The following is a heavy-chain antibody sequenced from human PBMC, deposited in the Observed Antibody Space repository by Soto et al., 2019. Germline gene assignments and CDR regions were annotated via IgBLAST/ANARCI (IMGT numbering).Heavy chain of an antibody. D-gene: IGHD3-3*01. CDR2: IYYSGST. Sequence: KASETLSLTCTVSGGSISSGGYYWSWIRQHPGKGLEWIGYIYYSGSTYYNPSLKSRVTISVDTSKNQFSLKLSSVTAADTAVYYCARVANYDWLENCFDPWGQGTLVTVSS. V-gene: IGHV4-31*03. CDR3: ARVANYDWLENCFDP. J-gene: IGHJ5*02. CDR1: GGSISSGGYY.